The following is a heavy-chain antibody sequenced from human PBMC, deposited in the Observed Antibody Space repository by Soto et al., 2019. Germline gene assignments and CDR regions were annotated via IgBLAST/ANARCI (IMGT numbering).Heavy chain of an antibody. V-gene: IGHV1-18*01. CDR2: ISAHNGNT. CDR3: ARGRYGDY. J-gene: IGHJ4*02. Sequence: QVHLVQSGAEVKKPGASVKVSCKGSGYGFTTYGITWVRQAPGQGLEWMAWISAHNGNTNYAQKLQGRVTVTTDTPTSTAYMELRSRRSDDTAVYYCARGRYGDYWGQGALVTVSS. D-gene: IGHD1-1*01. CDR1: GYGFTTYG.